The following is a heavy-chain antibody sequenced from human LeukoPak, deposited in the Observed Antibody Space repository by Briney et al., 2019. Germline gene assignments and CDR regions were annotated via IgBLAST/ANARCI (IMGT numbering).Heavy chain of an antibody. J-gene: IGHJ4*02. CDR1: GGSISSYY. CDR3: ARCRGPFDY. V-gene: IGHV4-59*01. D-gene: IGHD3-10*01. CDR2: IYYSGST. Sequence: SETLSLTCTVSGGSISSYYWSWIRQPPGKGLEWIGYIYYSGSTNYNPSLKSRVTISVDTSKNQFSLKLSSVTAADTAVYYCARCRGPFDYWGQGTLVTVSS.